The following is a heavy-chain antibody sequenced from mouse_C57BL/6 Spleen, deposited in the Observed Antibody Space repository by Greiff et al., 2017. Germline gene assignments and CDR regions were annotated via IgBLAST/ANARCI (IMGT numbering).Heavy chain of an antibody. D-gene: IGHD4-1*01. V-gene: IGHV3-6*01. J-gene: IGHJ2*01. CDR2: ISYDGSN. CDR1: GYSITSGYY. Sequence: EVKVEESGPGLVKPSQSLSLTCSVTGYSITSGYYWNWIRQFPGNKLEWMGYISYDGSNNYNPSLKNRISITRDTSKNQFFLKLNSVTTEDTATYYCARGGGWDNFDYWGQGTTLTVSS. CDR3: ARGGGWDNFDY.